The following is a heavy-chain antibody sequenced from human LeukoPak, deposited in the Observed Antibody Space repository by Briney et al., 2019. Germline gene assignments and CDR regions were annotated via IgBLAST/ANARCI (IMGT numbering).Heavy chain of an antibody. Sequence: GGSLRLSCAASGFTFSSYAMSWVRQAPGKGLEWVSAISGSGGSTYYADSVKGRFTISRDNSKNTLYPQMNSLRAEDTAVYYCAKDPQTYFYGSGSPDYWGQGTLVTVSS. J-gene: IGHJ4*02. V-gene: IGHV3-23*01. CDR3: AKDPQTYFYGSGSPDY. D-gene: IGHD3-10*01. CDR2: ISGSGGST. CDR1: GFTFSSYA.